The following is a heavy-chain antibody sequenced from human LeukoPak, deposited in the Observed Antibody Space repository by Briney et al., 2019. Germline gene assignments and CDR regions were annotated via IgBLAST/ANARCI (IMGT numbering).Heavy chain of an antibody. D-gene: IGHD5-18*01. Sequence: SETLSLTCAVYGGSFSGYYWSWIRQPPGKGLEWIGYIYYSGSTNYNPSLKSRVTISVDTSKNQFSLKLSSVTAADTAVYYCARAKQGELEAETGYSYAFDIWGQGTMVTVSS. J-gene: IGHJ3*02. CDR3: ARAKQGELEAETGYSYAFDI. CDR2: IYYSGST. V-gene: IGHV4-59*01. CDR1: GGSFSGYY.